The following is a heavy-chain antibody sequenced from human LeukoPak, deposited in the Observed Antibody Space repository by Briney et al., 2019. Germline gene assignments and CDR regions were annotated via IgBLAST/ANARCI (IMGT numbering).Heavy chain of an antibody. V-gene: IGHV4-39*07. CDR3: ARPLTGDWYFDL. CDR1: GGSFSSSSHY. D-gene: IGHD1-14*01. J-gene: IGHJ2*01. Sequence: SETLSLTCTVSGGSFSSSSHYWGWIRQPPGKGLEWIGSIHHSGSTYYNPSLKSRVTISVDTSKNKISLKLSSVTAADTAIYYCARPLTGDWYFDLWGRGTLVTVSS. CDR2: IHHSGST.